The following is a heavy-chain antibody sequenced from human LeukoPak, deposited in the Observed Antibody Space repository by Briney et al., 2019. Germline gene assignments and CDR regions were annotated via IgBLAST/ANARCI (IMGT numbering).Heavy chain of an antibody. V-gene: IGHV3-21*05. CDR1: GFTFSSYS. CDR2: ITSSSSYI. J-gene: IGHJ4*02. D-gene: IGHD3-10*01. CDR3: ARVYQGVSLFDGIDY. Sequence: PGGSLRLSCAASGFTFSSYSMNWVRQTPGKGLEWISYITSSSSYIYYADSVKGRFTISRDNAKKSLYLQMNSLRAEDTAVYYCARVYQGVSLFDGIDYWGQGTLVTASS.